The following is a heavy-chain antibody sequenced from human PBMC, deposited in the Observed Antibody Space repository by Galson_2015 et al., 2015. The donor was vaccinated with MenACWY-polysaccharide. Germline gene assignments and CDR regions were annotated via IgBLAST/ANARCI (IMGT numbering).Heavy chain of an antibody. Sequence: SLRLSCAASGFSFNTYWMHWVRHAPGKGLVWVSRINADGSATGYAASVRGRFTISRDNAKNTLYLEMNSLRAEDTAVYYCTKAGAKYCSGSSCYFNWFDPWGQGTLVTVSS. J-gene: IGHJ5*02. CDR1: GFSFNTYW. D-gene: IGHD2-15*01. CDR3: TKAGAKYCSGSSCYFNWFDP. CDR2: INADGSAT. V-gene: IGHV3-74*01.